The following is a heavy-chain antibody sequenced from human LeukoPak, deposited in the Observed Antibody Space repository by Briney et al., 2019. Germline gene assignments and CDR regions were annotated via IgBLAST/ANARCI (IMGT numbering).Heavy chain of an antibody. CDR1: GSTFTDNY. V-gene: IGHV1-2*02. Sequence: ASVKVSCKASGSTFTDNYIRWVRQAPGQGLEWMGWISPNSGGINYARKFQGRVTMTRDTSIGTAYMELSRLSSDDTAVYYCATAGHCSGGSCSDWYDPWGQGTLVTVSS. CDR3: ATAGHCSGGSCSDWYDP. D-gene: IGHD2-15*01. J-gene: IGHJ5*02. CDR2: ISPNSGGI.